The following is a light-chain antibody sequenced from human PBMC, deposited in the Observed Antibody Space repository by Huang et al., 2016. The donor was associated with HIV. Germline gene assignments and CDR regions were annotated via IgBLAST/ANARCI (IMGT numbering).Light chain of an antibody. Sequence: EIVMTHSPATLSVSPGERANLSCRASQIVSSNLAWYQQKPGQAPRLRIYGASTRATGIPARFSGSGSGTEFTLTISSLQSEDFAVYYCQQYNNWPLTFGQGTKVEIK. V-gene: IGKV3-15*01. J-gene: IGKJ1*01. CDR1: QIVSSN. CDR3: QQYNNWPLT. CDR2: GAS.